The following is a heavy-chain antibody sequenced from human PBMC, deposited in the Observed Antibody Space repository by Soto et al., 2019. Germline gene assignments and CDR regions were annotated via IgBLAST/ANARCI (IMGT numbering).Heavy chain of an antibody. D-gene: IGHD3-9*01. V-gene: IGHV1-2*02. CDR2: INPNSGGT. CDR3: ARVNYDILTGYSSYYFDY. Sequence: QVQLVQSGAEVKKPGASVKVSCKASGYTFTGYYMHWVRQAPGQGLEWMGWINPNSGGTNYAQKFQGRVTMTRDTSISTAYMELSRLRSDDTAVYYCARVNYDILTGYSSYYFDYWGQGTLVTVSS. J-gene: IGHJ4*02. CDR1: GYTFTGYY.